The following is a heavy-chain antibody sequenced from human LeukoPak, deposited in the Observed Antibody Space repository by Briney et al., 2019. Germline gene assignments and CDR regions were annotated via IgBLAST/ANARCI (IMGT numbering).Heavy chain of an antibody. D-gene: IGHD3-10*01. CDR1: GFTFSSYE. CDR2: ISSSGSTI. J-gene: IGHJ6*03. CDR3: ARDQLTMVRGVIPYYYYYMDV. Sequence: PGGSLRLSCAASGFTFSSYEMNWVRQAPGKGLEWVSYISSSGSTIYYADSVKGRFTISRDNAKNSLYLQMNSLRAEDTAVYYCARDQLTMVRGVIPYYYYYMDVWGKGTTVTISS. V-gene: IGHV3-48*03.